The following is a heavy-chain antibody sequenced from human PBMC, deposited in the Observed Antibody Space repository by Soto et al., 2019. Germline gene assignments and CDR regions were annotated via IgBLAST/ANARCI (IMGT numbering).Heavy chain of an antibody. CDR2: IYHSGST. V-gene: IGHV4-4*02. J-gene: IGHJ4*02. D-gene: IGHD6-19*01. Sequence: QVQLQESGPGLVKPSGTLSLTCAVSGGSISSSNWWRRVRQPPGKGLEWIGEIYHSGSTNYNPSLKSRVTISVDKSKNQFSLKLCSVTAADTAVYYCANLYSSGWNEFDYWGQGTLVTVSS. CDR1: GGSISSSNW. CDR3: ANLYSSGWNEFDY.